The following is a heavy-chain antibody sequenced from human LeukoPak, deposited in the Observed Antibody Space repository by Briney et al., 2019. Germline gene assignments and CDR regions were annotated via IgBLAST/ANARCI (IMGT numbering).Heavy chain of an antibody. V-gene: IGHV3-23*01. CDR3: ARSEAGLTY. CDR2: ISGSGDST. CDR1: GFTFSSYA. J-gene: IGHJ4*02. D-gene: IGHD6-19*01. Sequence: GGSLRLSCAASGFTFSSYAMSWVRQAPGKGLEWVSAISGSGDSTYYGDSVKGRFTISRDNSKNTLYLQMNSLRAEDTAVYYCARSEAGLTYWGQGTLVTLSS.